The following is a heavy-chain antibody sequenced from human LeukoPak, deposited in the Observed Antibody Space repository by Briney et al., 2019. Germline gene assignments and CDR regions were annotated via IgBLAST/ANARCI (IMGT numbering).Heavy chain of an antibody. D-gene: IGHD3-3*01. Sequence: ASVKVSCKASRYTFTSYYMHWVRQAPGQGLEWMGIINPSGGSTSYARKFQGRVTMTRDTSTSTVYMELSSLRSEDTAVYYCARDPTGEWLMRYYFDYWGQGTLVTVSS. CDR1: RYTFTSYY. CDR3: ARDPTGEWLMRYYFDY. V-gene: IGHV1-46*01. J-gene: IGHJ4*02. CDR2: INPSGGST.